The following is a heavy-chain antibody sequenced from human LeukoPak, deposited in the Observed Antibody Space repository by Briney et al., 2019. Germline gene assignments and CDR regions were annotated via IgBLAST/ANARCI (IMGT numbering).Heavy chain of an antibody. CDR2: ISSSGSTI. V-gene: IGHV3-11*04. J-gene: IGHJ2*01. CDR1: GFTFSDHY. D-gene: IGHD1-26*01. Sequence: GGSLRLSCEASGFTFSDHYMSWIRQAPGKGLEWVSYISSSGSTIYYADSVKGRFTISRDNAKNSLYLQMNSLRAEDTAVYYCAREYSGSSFDLWGRGTLVTVSS. CDR3: AREYSGSSFDL.